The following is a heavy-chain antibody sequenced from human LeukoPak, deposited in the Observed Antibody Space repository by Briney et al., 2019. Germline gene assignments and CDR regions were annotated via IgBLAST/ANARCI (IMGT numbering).Heavy chain of an antibody. J-gene: IGHJ4*02. V-gene: IGHV3-23*01. CDR3: AITYAGAHYGARGHYFDY. CDR2: ISGSGGST. Sequence: PGGSLRLSCAASGFTFSSYAMNWVRQAPGKGLEWVSVISGSGGSTYYADSVKGRFTISRDNAENSLYLQMNSLRAEDTAVYYCAITYAGAHYGARGHYFDYWGQGTLVTVSS. CDR1: GFTFSSYA. D-gene: IGHD4-17*01.